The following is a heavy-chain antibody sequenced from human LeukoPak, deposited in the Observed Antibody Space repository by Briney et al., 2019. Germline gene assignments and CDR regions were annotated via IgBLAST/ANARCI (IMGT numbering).Heavy chain of an antibody. D-gene: IGHD3-22*01. V-gene: IGHV3-7*04. CDR2: IKQDGSDK. CDR3: ARDPYDSSWGLCYFDY. J-gene: IGHJ4*02. CDR1: GFTFSSYA. Sequence: PGRSLRLSCAASGFTFSSYAMHWVRQAPGKGLEWVANIKQDGSDKYYVDSVKGRFTISRDNAKNSLYPQMNSLRAEDTAVYYCARDPYDSSWGLCYFDYWGQGNLVTVSS.